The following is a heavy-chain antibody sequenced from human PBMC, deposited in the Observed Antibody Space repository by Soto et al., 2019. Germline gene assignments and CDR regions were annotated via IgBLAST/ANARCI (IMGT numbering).Heavy chain of an antibody. J-gene: IGHJ5*02. D-gene: IGHD3-22*01. V-gene: IGHV2-5*01. Sequence: SGPTLVNPTQTLTLTCSFSGFSLSVYGVRVIWFRQPPGETLEWLALIHWNDDKRYSPYLKSRLTITKDASKNQVVLTLTNLDPLDTGTYFCAHTKDSSGFLTSWGQGILVTVSS. CDR2: IHWNDDK. CDR3: AHTKDSSGFLTS. CDR1: GFSLSVYGVR.